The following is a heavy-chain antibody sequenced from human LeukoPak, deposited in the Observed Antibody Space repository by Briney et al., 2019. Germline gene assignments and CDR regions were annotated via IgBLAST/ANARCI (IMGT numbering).Heavy chain of an antibody. D-gene: IGHD5-24*01. CDR1: GGTFSTYA. CDR3: ARRAPTLDGSNLYYFDY. J-gene: IGHJ4*02. Sequence: SVKVSCKASGGTFSTYAINWVRQAPGQGLEWMGGIIPIFGTANYAQKFQGRVTITADESTTTAYMDLSSLRSGDTAVYYCARRAPTLDGSNLYYFDYWGRGTLVTVSS. V-gene: IGHV1-69*01. CDR2: IIPIFGTA.